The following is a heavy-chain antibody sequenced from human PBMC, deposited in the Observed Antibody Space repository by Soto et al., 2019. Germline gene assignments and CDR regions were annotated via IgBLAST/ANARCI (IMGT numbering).Heavy chain of an antibody. Sequence: GGSLRLSCAASGFTFSSYGMHWVRQAPGKGLEWVAVIWYDGSNKYYADSVKGRFTISRDNSKNTLYLQMNSLRAEDTAVYYCAREQYSSLNALPVYGMDVWGQGTTVTVSS. D-gene: IGHD6-6*01. CDR2: IWYDGSNK. CDR1: GFTFSSYG. V-gene: IGHV3-33*01. CDR3: AREQYSSLNALPVYGMDV. J-gene: IGHJ6*02.